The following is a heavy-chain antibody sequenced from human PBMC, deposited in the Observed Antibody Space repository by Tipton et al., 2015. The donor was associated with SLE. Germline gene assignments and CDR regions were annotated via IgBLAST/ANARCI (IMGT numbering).Heavy chain of an antibody. CDR3: GHYFYDATGNQSVDE. D-gene: IGHD3-22*01. J-gene: IGHJ4*02. CDR2: IFYSENA. Sequence: TLSLTCTVSGGSVSSESNYWGWLRQPPGKGLEWIGSIFYSENAYYNPTLKSRVTISVDTSRTQFSLKLTSVTAADTAVYYCGHYFYDATGNQSVDEWGQGALVTVSS. V-gene: IGHV4-39*07. CDR1: GGSVSSESNY.